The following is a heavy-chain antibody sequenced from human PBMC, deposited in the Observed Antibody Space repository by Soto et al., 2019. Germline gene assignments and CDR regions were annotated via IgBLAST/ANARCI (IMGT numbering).Heavy chain of an antibody. CDR2: IYYSGST. CDR1: GGSISSGGYY. D-gene: IGHD3-10*01. J-gene: IGHJ6*02. V-gene: IGHV4-31*03. Sequence: QAQLQESGPGLVKPSQTLSLTCTVSGGSISSGGYYWSWIRQHPGKGLEWIGYIYYSGSTYYNPSLKSRVTISVDTSKNQFSLKLSSVTAADTAVYYCARTYGSGSYFRGNYYYYGMDVWGQGTTVTVSS. CDR3: ARTYGSGSYFRGNYYYYGMDV.